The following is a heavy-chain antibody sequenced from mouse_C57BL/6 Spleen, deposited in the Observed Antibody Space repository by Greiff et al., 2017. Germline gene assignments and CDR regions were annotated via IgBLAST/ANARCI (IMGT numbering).Heavy chain of an antibody. V-gene: IGHV1-82*01. J-gene: IGHJ2*01. Sequence: QVQLQQSGPELVKPGASVKISCKASGYAFSSSWMHWVKQRPGQGLEWIGRIYPGDGDPNSNGKFKGKAPLTADESSSTAYMQLSSLTSEDAAVYCCARSIMTTVVQYYFDDWGQGTTLTVSA. CDR3: ARSIMTTVVQYYFDD. D-gene: IGHD1-1*01. CDR2: IYPGDGDP. CDR1: GYAFSSSW.